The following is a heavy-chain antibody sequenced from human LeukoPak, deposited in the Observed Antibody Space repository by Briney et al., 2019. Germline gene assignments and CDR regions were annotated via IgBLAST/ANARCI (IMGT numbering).Heavy chain of an antibody. CDR1: GGSISSYY. J-gene: IGHJ5*02. V-gene: IGHV4-4*09. Sequence: SGTLSLTCTVSGGSISSYYWSWIRQPPGKGLEWIGYIYTSGSTNYNPSLKSRVTISVDTSKNQFSLKLSSVTAADTAVYYCARHCLHSTLNWFDPWGQGTLVTVSS. CDR3: ARHCLHSTLNWFDP. D-gene: IGHD3-16*01. CDR2: IYTSGST.